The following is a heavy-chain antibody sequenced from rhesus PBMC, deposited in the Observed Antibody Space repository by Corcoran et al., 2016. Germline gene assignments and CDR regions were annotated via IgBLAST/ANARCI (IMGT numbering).Heavy chain of an antibody. CDR1: GFSLRTSGTG. D-gene: IGHD6-37*01. CDR3: ARVGSGGAFDF. V-gene: IGHV2-95*01. Sequence: QVTLKESGPALVKPTQTLTLTCTFSGFSLRTSGTGVGWIRPPPGKALELLASIYWNDSKYYSTSLKSRRTIAKDTSKNQGVLTMTNMDPVDTATDYCARVGSGGAFDFWGQGLRVTVSA. CDR2: IYWNDSK. J-gene: IGHJ3*01.